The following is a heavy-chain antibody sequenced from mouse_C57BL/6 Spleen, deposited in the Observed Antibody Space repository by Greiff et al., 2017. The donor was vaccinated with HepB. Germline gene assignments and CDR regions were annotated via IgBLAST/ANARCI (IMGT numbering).Heavy chain of an antibody. CDR2: ISSGSSTI. J-gene: IGHJ4*01. CDR3: ATLLLGAMDY. D-gene: IGHD1-1*01. CDR1: GFTFSDYG. V-gene: IGHV5-17*01. Sequence: EVHLVESGGGLVKPGGSLKLSCAASGFTFSDYGMHWVRQAPEKGLEWVAYISSGSSTIYYADTVKGRFTISRDNAKNTLFLQMTSLRSEDTAMYYCATLLLGAMDYWGQGTSVTVSS.